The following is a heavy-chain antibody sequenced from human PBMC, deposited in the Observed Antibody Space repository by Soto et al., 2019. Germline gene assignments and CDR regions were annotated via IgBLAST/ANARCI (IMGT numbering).Heavy chain of an antibody. Sequence: SETLSLTCTVSGGSLTSYYWSWIRQPPGKGLEWIGYIYYSGSTNYNPSLKSRVTISVDTSKNQFSLKLSSVTVADTAVYYCARHVVPAANYFAYWGQGTLVTVPS. CDR2: IYYSGST. D-gene: IGHD2-2*01. CDR1: GGSLTSYY. J-gene: IGHJ4*02. CDR3: ARHVVPAANYFAY. V-gene: IGHV4-59*08.